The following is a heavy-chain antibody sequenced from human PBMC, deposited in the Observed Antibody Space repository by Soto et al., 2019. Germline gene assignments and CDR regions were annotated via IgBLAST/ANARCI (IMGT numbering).Heavy chain of an antibody. CDR3: TTDSLVLRFLEWAFDP. D-gene: IGHD3-3*01. CDR2: IKSKTDGGTT. CDR1: GFTFSNAW. V-gene: IGHV3-15*01. Sequence: EVQLVESGGGLVKPGGSLRLSCAASGFTFSNAWMSWVRQAPGKGLEWVGRIKSKTDGGTTDYAAPVKGRFTISRDDSKNTRYLQMNSLKTEDTAVYYCTTDSLVLRFLEWAFDPWGQGTLVTVSS. J-gene: IGHJ5*02.